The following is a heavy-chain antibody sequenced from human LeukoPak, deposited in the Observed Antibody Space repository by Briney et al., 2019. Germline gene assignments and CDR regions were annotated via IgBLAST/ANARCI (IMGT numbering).Heavy chain of an antibody. D-gene: IGHD1-1*01. CDR1: GYRFASNW. Sequence: PGESLKISCKGSGYRFASNWIGWVRQMPGKGLEWMGIIYPGDSDTRYRPSFQGQVSISADKSISTAYLQWSSLNTSDTAMYYCARYTDHYYFDYWGQGTLVTVSP. CDR2: IYPGDSDT. V-gene: IGHV5-51*01. CDR3: ARYTDHYYFDY. J-gene: IGHJ4*02.